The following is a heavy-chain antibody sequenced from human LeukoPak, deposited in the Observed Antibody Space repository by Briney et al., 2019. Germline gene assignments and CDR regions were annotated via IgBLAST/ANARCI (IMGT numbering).Heavy chain of an antibody. CDR2: ISSSSSYI. J-gene: IGHJ6*02. CDR1: GFTFSSYS. D-gene: IGHD3-3*01. V-gene: IGHV3-21*01. CDR3: ARVKYYDFWSGYTLPDV. Sequence: GGSLRLSCAASGFTFSSYSVNWVRQAPGKGLEWVSSISSSSSYIYYADSVKGRFTISRDNAKNSLYLQMNSLRAEDTAVYYCARVKYYDFWSGYTLPDVWGQGTTVTVSS.